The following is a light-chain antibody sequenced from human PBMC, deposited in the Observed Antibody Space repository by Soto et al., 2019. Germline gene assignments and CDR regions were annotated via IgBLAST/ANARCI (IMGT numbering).Light chain of an antibody. CDR3: QQYSNWPET. J-gene: IGKJ1*01. CDR2: DAS. CDR1: QSISSN. V-gene: IGKV3-15*01. Sequence: EIVMTQSPASLSVSPGDRASLSCRASQSISSNLAWYQQKPGQAPRLLIYDASTRATGIPARFSGGGSGTDFTLTISSLQSEDFALHYCQQYSNWPETFGQGTKVEIK.